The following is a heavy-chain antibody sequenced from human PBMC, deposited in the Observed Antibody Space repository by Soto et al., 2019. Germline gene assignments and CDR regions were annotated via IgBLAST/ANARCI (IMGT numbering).Heavy chain of an antibody. Sequence: SVKVSCKASGGTFSSYAISWVRQAPGQGLEWMGGIIPIFGTANYAQKFQGRVTITADESTSTAYMELSSLRSEDTAVYYCASRVGSLYGSATFAIWRQWTMVTF. D-gene: IGHD3-10*01. CDR3: ASRVGSLYGSATFAI. J-gene: IGHJ3*02. CDR2: IIPIFGTA. V-gene: IGHV1-69*13. CDR1: GGTFSSYA.